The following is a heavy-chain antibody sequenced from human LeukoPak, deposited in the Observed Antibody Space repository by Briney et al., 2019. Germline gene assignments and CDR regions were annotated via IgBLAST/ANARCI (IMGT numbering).Heavy chain of an antibody. CDR1: GYTFTGYY. D-gene: IGHD2-21*01. J-gene: IGHJ4*02. CDR2: INPNSGGT. CDR3: ARDYSVVVVIGIPGGD. V-gene: IGHV1-2*02. Sequence: ASVKVSCKASGYTFTGYYMHWVRQAPGQGLEWMGWINPNSGGTNYAQKFQGRVTMTRDTSISTAYMELSRLRSDDTAVYYCARDYSVVVVIGIPGGDWGEGTLVTVSS.